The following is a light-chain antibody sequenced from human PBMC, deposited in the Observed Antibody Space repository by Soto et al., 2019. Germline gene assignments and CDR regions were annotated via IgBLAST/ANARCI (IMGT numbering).Light chain of an antibody. CDR2: GNS. CDR1: SSNIGAGYD. CDR3: QSYDSSLSGSV. Sequence: QSVLTQPPSVSGAPGQRVTISCTGSSSNIGAGYDVLWYQQLPGTAPKLLIYGNSNRPSGVPDRFSGSKSGTSASLAITGLQAEDEAEYYCQSYDSSLSGSVFGGGTKVTVL. J-gene: IGLJ2*01. V-gene: IGLV1-40*01.